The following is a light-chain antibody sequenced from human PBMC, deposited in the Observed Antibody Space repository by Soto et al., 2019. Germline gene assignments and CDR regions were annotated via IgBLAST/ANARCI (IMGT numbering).Light chain of an antibody. V-gene: IGKV3-15*01. Sequence: EIVLAQSQPTLSVSPSAGGALXCRAIQSISDTLAWYQQKPGQAPRLLIHGASTRATGFPARFSGSGSGTDFTLTISSLQSEDFAVYYCQQYNNWPWTFGQGTKVDIK. CDR3: QQYNNWPWT. J-gene: IGKJ1*01. CDR1: QSISDT. CDR2: GAS.